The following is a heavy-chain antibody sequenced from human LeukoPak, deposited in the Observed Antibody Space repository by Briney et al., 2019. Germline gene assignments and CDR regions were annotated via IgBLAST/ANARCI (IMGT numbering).Heavy chain of an antibody. CDR1: GYAFTDYY. Sequence: ASVKISCKVSGYAFTDYYMHWVQQAPGKGREWMGLVDPEDGETIYAEKFRGRATITADTSTDTAYMELSSLRSEDTAVYYCATGYCSGGSCYSQNDAFDVWGQGTMVTVSS. CDR2: VDPEDGET. V-gene: IGHV1-69-2*01. CDR3: ATGYCSGGSCYSQNDAFDV. D-gene: IGHD2-15*01. J-gene: IGHJ3*01.